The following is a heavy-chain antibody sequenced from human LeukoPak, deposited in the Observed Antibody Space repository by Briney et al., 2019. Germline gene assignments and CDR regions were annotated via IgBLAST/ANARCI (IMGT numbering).Heavy chain of an antibody. V-gene: IGHV4-59*01. J-gene: IGHJ3*02. CDR1: GGSISSYY. D-gene: IGHD3-16*01. CDR3: ARHAGNYGGTFDI. Sequence: SETLSLTCTVSGGSISSYYCSWIRQPPGKGLEWIGYIYYSGNTNYNPSLMSRVTMSVDTSKNQFSLKLSSVTAADTAVYYCARHAGNYGGTFDIWGRGTMVTVSS. CDR2: IYYSGNT.